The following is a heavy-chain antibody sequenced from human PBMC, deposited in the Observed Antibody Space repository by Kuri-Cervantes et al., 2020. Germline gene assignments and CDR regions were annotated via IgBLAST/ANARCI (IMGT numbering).Heavy chain of an antibody. CDR3: ASTYGYSTGEGGF. V-gene: IGHV3-7*01. D-gene: IGHD6-19*01. J-gene: IGHJ4*02. Sequence: GGSLRLSCAASGFPFSSYWMSWVRQAPGKGLEWVANIKQDGSEKYYVDSVKGRFTISRDNAKNSLYLQMNSLRAEDTAVYYCASTYGYSTGEGGFWGQGTLVTVSS. CDR1: GFPFSSYW. CDR2: IKQDGSEK.